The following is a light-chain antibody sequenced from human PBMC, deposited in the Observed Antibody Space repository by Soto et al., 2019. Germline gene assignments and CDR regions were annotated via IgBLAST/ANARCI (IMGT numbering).Light chain of an antibody. CDR3: QQYGSSGT. Sequence: EIVMTQSPATLSVSPGDWATLSCRASQSVRTNLAWYQQKPGQAPRLLIYGASTRATGIPDRFSGSGSGTDFTLTISRLEPEDFAVYYCQQYGSSGTFGQGTRLEIK. V-gene: IGKV3-20*01. CDR1: QSVRTN. CDR2: GAS. J-gene: IGKJ5*01.